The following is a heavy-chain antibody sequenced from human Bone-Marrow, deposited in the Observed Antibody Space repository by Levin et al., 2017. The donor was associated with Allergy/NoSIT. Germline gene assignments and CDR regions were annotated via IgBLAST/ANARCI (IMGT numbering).Heavy chain of an antibody. D-gene: IGHD2-2*01. J-gene: IGHJ4*02. CDR3: ARTLGYCSSDGCYYYFDS. V-gene: IGHV4-38-2*01. CDR1: NYSINSDFH. CDR2: IDPSRNT. Sequence: SETLSLTCAVSNYSINSDFHWGWIRQPPGKGLEWIGSIDPSRNTYYNPSLKSRVTISMDTSENQFSLRLTSVTAADTAVYYCARTLGYCSSDGCYYYFDSWGQGTLVTVSS.